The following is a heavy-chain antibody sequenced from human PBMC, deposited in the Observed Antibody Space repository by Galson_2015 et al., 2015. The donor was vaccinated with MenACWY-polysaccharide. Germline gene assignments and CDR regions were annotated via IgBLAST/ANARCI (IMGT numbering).Heavy chain of an antibody. J-gene: IGHJ6*02. D-gene: IGHD5-18*01. CDR1: GFTFRSYA. CDR2: ISASGRST. CDR3: AKVHSYAYVNFYYGLDV. Sequence: SLRLSCAASGFTFRSYAMTWVRQAPGKGLEWVSTISASGRSTFYADSVKGRFTISRDNSKNTLYLQLNSLRAEDTSVYYCAKVHSYAYVNFYYGLDVWGQGTTVTVSS. V-gene: IGHV3-23*01.